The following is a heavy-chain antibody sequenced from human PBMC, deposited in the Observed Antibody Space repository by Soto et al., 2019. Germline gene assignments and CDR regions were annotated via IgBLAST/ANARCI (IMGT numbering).Heavy chain of an antibody. CDR1: GGTFSSYA. CDR3: ARDRRPAHPIYYYYGMDV. CDR2: IIPIFGTA. Sequence: SVKVACKASGGTFSSYAISWVRQAPGQGLEWMGGIIPIFGTANYAQKFQGRVTMTADKSTSTAYMELSSLRSEDTAVYYCARDRRPAHPIYYYYGMDVWGQGTTVTVSS. D-gene: IGHD6-25*01. V-gene: IGHV1-69*06. J-gene: IGHJ6*02.